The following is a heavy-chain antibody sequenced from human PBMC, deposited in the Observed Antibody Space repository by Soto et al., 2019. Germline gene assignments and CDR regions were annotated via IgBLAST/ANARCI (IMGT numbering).Heavy chain of an antibody. D-gene: IGHD2-2*02. V-gene: IGHV1-18*01. J-gene: IGHJ6*02. CDR2: ISAYNGNT. CDR3: ASNIVVVPAAIRTASSYYYGMDV. CDR1: GYTFTSYG. Sequence: ASVKVSCKASGYTFTSYGISWVRQAPGQGLEWIGWISAYNGNTNYAQKLQGRVTMTTDTSTSTAYMELRSLRSDDTAVYYCASNIVVVPAAIRTASSYYYGMDVWGQGTTVTVSS.